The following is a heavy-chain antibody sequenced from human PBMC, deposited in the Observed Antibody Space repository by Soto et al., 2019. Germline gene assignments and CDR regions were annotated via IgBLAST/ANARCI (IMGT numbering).Heavy chain of an antibody. D-gene: IGHD3-10*01. J-gene: IGHJ4*01. V-gene: IGHV5-51*01. CDR2: IYPGDSDT. CDR1: GYSFTTYW. Sequence: GESLKISCKGSGYSFTTYWISWVRQMPGKGLEWVGIIYPGDSDTRYSPSFEGHVTISVDKSISTAFLQWNSLKASDNAIYYCARHSTSAPKDYWGQGTLVTVSS. CDR3: ARHSTSAPKDY.